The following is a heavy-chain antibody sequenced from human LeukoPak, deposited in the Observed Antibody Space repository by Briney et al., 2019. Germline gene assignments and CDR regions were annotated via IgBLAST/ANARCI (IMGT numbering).Heavy chain of an antibody. D-gene: IGHD2-15*01. Sequence: GGSLRLSCAASGFTFSSYGMHWVRQAPGKGLEWVAFIRYDGSNKYYADSVKGRFTISRDNSKNTLYLQMNSLRAEDTAVYYCAKTLGYCSGGSCYFDYWGQGTLVTVSS. CDR2: IRYDGSNK. CDR1: GFTFSSYG. CDR3: AKTLGYCSGGSCYFDY. J-gene: IGHJ4*02. V-gene: IGHV3-30*02.